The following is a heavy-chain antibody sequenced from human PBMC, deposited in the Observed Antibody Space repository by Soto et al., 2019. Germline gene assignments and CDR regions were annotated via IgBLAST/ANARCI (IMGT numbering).Heavy chain of an antibody. D-gene: IGHD6-13*01. CDR2: IYWDDDK. Sequence: QITLKESGPTLVKPTQTLTLTCTFSGFSLSTSGVGVGWIRQPPGKALEWLALIYWDDDKRYSPSLKSRLTITTDTSKNHVVLTMTNMDPVDTATYYCAHRRKGIAAAGTFDYWGQGTLVTVSS. CDR1: GFSLSTSGVG. J-gene: IGHJ4*02. V-gene: IGHV2-5*02. CDR3: AHRRKGIAAAGTFDY.